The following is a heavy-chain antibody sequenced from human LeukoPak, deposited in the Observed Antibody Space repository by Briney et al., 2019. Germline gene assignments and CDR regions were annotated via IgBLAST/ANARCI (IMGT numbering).Heavy chain of an antibody. CDR1: GGSISSYY. Sequence: PSETLSLTCTVSGGSISSYYWSWIRQPPGKGLEWIGYIYYSGSTNYNPSLKSRVTISVDTSKNQFSLKLSSVTAADTAVYYCARGRDTRLLKRVDAFDIWGQGTMVTVSS. V-gene: IGHV4-59*08. CDR2: IYYSGST. J-gene: IGHJ3*02. D-gene: IGHD5-18*01. CDR3: ARGRDTRLLKRVDAFDI.